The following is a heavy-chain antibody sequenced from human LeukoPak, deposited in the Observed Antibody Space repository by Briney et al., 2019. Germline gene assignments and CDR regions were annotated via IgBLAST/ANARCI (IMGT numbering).Heavy chain of an antibody. V-gene: IGHV1-18*04. CDR2: ISAYNGNT. CDR1: GYTFTGYY. J-gene: IGHJ3*02. Sequence: HGASVKVSCKASGYTFTGYYMHWVRQAPGQGLEWMGWISAYNGNTNYAQKLQGRVTMTTDTSTSTAYMELRSLRSDDTAVYYCASLGGGEDAFDIWGQGTMVTVSS. D-gene: IGHD3-16*01. CDR3: ASLGGGEDAFDI.